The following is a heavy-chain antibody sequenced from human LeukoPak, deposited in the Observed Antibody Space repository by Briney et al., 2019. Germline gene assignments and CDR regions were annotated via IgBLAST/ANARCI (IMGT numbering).Heavy chain of an antibody. J-gene: IGHJ4*02. CDR2: IYSGGST. V-gene: IGHV3-53*01. D-gene: IGHD4-17*01. CDR1: GFTVSSNY. CDR3: ARAGPETTVTTLYFDY. Sequence: GGSLRLSCAASGFTVSSNYMSWVRQAPGKGLEWVSVIYSGGSTYYADSVKGRFTISRDNSKNTLYLQMNSLRAKDTAVYYCARAGPETTVTTLYFDYWGQGTLVTVSS.